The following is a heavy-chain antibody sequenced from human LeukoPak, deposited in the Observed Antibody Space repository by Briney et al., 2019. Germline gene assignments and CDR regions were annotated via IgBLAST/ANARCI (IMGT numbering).Heavy chain of an antibody. CDR2: IRYDGSNK. V-gene: IGHV3-30*02. Sequence: PGGSLRLSCAASGFTFSSYGMHWVRQAPGKGLEWVAFIRYDGSNKYYADSVKGRFTISRDNSKNTLYLQMNSLRAEDTAVYYCVNLRMAAAGNYFDYWGQGTLITVSS. CDR1: GFTFSSYG. CDR3: VNLRMAAAGNYFDY. J-gene: IGHJ4*02. D-gene: IGHD6-13*01.